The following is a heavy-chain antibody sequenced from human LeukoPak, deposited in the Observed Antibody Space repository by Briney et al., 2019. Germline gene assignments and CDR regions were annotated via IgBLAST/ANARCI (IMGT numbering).Heavy chain of an antibody. CDR2: ISGSGGST. CDR1: GFTFSSYA. V-gene: IGHV3-23*01. J-gene: IGHJ4*02. Sequence: GASLRLSCAASGFTFSSYAMSWVRQAPGKGLEWVSAISGSGGSTYYADSVKGRFTISRDNPKNTLYLQMNSLSAEDTAVYYCAKDMRYSSALSTFDYWGQGTLVTVSS. CDR3: AKDMRYSSALSTFDY. D-gene: IGHD6-19*01.